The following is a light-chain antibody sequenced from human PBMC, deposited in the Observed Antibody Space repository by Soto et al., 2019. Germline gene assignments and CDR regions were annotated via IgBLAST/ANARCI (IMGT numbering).Light chain of an antibody. CDR3: CSYTTSSTVV. Sequence: QSALTQPASVSGSPGQSITISCTGSSSDVGGYDYVSWYQQHPGKAPKLMIFEVTHRPSGVSIRFSGSKSGNTASLTVSGLQAEDEADYYCCSYTTSSTVVFGGGTQLTVL. J-gene: IGLJ2*01. CDR2: EVT. CDR1: SSDVGGYDY. V-gene: IGLV2-14*01.